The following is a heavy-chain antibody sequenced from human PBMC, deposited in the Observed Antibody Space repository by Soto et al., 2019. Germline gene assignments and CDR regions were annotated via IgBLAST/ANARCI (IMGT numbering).Heavy chain of an antibody. CDR2: IYHLGTT. CDR1: GDTVSSTRW. CDR3: ACIFSGGYSYGFYYYGMDV. J-gene: IGHJ6*02. D-gene: IGHD5-18*01. Sequence: PSETLSLTCTVSGDTVSSTRWWSWVRLSPGRGLEWIGDIYHLGTTNYNPSLKRRVSISLDKSKNQFSLKLTSVTAADTAVYYCACIFSGGYSYGFYYYGMDVRGPGTTVTVSS. V-gene: IGHV4-4*02.